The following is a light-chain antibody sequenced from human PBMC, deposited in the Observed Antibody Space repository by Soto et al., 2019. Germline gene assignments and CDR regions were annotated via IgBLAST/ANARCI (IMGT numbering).Light chain of an antibody. J-gene: IGKJ4*01. Sequence: DIRMTQSPSSVSGSXGDRVTISCRARQSTGSLLHGYQQKPGKAPKLXXDAASSLQGGGPSRFSGSGSGTDFTRTISSLQPEDFATYYCQQSYSTPLTFGGGTKVDIK. CDR1: QSTGSL. CDR2: AAS. CDR3: QQSYSTPLT. V-gene: IGKV1-39*01.